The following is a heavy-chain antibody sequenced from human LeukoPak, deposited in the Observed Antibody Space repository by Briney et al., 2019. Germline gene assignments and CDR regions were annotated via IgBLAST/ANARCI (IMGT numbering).Heavy chain of an antibody. CDR1: GYIFGKHG. CDR2: ISAYNGNT. Sequence: ASVKVSCKASGYIFGKHGISWVRQAPGQGLEWMGWISAYNGNTNYAQKLQGRVTMTTDTSTSTAYMELRSLRSDDTAVYYCARGRGATFDYWGQGTLVTVSS. CDR3: ARGRGATFDY. V-gene: IGHV1-18*01. J-gene: IGHJ4*02. D-gene: IGHD1-26*01.